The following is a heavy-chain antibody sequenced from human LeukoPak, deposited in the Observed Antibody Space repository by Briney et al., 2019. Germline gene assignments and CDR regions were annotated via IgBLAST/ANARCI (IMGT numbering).Heavy chain of an antibody. Sequence: GGSLRLSCAASGFTVSGTHMSWVRQAPGKGLEWVSAMYTGGTTYYAGSVQGRFTISRDNSKNTLYLQMNSLRAEDTAVYYCAKDEATSGGGLASWGQGTLVTVSS. CDR1: GFTVSGTH. J-gene: IGHJ4*02. V-gene: IGHV3-53*01. CDR2: MYTGGTT. CDR3: AKDEATSGGGLAS. D-gene: IGHD3-16*01.